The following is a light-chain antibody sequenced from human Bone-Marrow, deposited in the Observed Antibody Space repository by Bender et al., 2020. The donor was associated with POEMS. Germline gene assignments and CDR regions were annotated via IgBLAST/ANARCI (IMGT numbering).Light chain of an antibody. CDR1: TGVVTTRHY. CDR2: DTA. Sequence: QAVVTQEPSLTVSPGGTVTLTCNSSTGVVTTRHYPYWLQQKPGQAPRTLIYDTANKQSWTPARFSGSLLGGKAALTLSGAQPEDEADYYCLVSLNGAWVFGGGTKLTVL. CDR3: LVSLNGAWV. J-gene: IGLJ3*02. V-gene: IGLV7-46*01.